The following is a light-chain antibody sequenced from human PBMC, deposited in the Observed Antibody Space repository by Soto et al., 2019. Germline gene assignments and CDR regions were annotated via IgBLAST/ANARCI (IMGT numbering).Light chain of an antibody. V-gene: IGKV3-20*01. Sequence: EIAWTQSPGTLPFSPGERATLSCRTSQSVSSSYLARYQQKPGQAPRLLIYAASSRATGIPDMFSCSGSGTDFALTLSSLEHEAFAEYYCQQQGTSPWVFGDGTNVE. CDR2: AAS. CDR1: QSVSSSY. J-gene: IGKJ1*01. CDR3: QQQGTSPWV.